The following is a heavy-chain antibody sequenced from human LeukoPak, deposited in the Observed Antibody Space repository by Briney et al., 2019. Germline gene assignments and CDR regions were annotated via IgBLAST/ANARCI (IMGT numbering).Heavy chain of an antibody. D-gene: IGHD6-13*01. J-gene: IGHJ4*02. CDR2: ISGSGGST. Sequence: GGSLRLSCAASGFTFSSYGMHWVRQAPGKGLEWVSAISGSGGSTYYADSVKGRFTISRDNSKNTLYLQMNSLRAEDTAVYYCAKGGHSPWYFDYWGQGTLVTVSS. CDR3: AKGGHSPWYFDY. CDR1: GFTFSSYG. V-gene: IGHV3-23*01.